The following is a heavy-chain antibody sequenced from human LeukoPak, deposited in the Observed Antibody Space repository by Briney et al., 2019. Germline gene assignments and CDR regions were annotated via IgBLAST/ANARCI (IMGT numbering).Heavy chain of an antibody. D-gene: IGHD2-8*01. Sequence: PEGTIRLSCAAPRSSCSRYGTHCVRKAPGKGSELAAYLQFDKANIQCAHSVRGRFTISRAHSKNILYLQMNSLRCEDTGVYYCAKDRCSNGIGCLYYYMDVWGKGTTVTISS. CDR2: LQFDKANI. CDR1: RSSCSRYG. V-gene: IGHV3-30*02. CDR3: AKDRCSNGIGCLYYYMDV. J-gene: IGHJ6*03.